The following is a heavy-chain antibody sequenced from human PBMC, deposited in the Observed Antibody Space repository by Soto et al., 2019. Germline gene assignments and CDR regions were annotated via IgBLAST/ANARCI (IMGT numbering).Heavy chain of an antibody. V-gene: IGHV3-21*01. CDR3: VRDGSGWSRDY. CDR2: ITSGSTYI. CDR1: GFTFSSYS. Sequence: EVQLVESGGGLVKPGESLRLSCTASGFTFSSYSMSWIRQAPGEGLEWVSTITSGSTYIYYADSLKGRFTISRDNAKNSLNLQMNSLRAEDTAVYYCVRDGSGWSRDYWGQGTLVTVSS. D-gene: IGHD6-19*01. J-gene: IGHJ4*02.